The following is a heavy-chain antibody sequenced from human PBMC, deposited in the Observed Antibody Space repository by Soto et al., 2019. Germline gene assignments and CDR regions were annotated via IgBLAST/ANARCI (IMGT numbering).Heavy chain of an antibody. Sequence: ASVKVSCKASGYTFTSYAMHWVRQAPGQRLEWIGWINAGNGNTKYSQKFQGRVTITRDTSASTAYMELSSLRSEDTAVYYCARVHIVVVPAGMVSRRFMGFSMLVCGQGTTVPVSS. J-gene: IGHJ6*01. V-gene: IGHV1-3*01. D-gene: IGHD2-2*01. CDR2: INAGNGNT. CDR1: GYTFTSYA. CDR3: ARVHIVVVPAGMVSRRFMGFSMLV.